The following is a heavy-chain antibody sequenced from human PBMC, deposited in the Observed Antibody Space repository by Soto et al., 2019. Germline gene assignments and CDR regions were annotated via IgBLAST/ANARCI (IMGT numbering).Heavy chain of an antibody. CDR3: ARGDGVTTSPYFDY. J-gene: IGHJ4*02. CDR1: GFTFSGYG. D-gene: IGHD4-17*01. Sequence: QVQLVESGGGVVQPGRSLRLSCAASGFTFSGYGMHWFRQAPGKVLEWVAVMWCDGSNKYYADSVKGRFTISRDNSKNTLYLQMNSLRAEDTAVYYCARGDGVTTSPYFDYWGQGTLVTVSS. V-gene: IGHV3-33*01. CDR2: MWCDGSNK.